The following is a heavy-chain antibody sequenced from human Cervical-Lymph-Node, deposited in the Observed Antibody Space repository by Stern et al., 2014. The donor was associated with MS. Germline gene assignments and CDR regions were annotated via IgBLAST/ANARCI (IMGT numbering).Heavy chain of an antibody. J-gene: IGHJ4*02. Sequence: QVQLQESGSGLVKPSQTLSLTCAVSGGSISSGGYSLRWIRQPPGKGLEWIGYIYHSGSTSYNPSLQSRVNISVDRFKNQFYLNLSVVTAADTAVYYCARVLKMGLFDYWGQGTLVTVSS. V-gene: IGHV4-30-2*01. CDR1: GGSISSGGYS. D-gene: IGHD3-22*01. CDR3: ARVLKMGLFDY. CDR2: IYHSGST.